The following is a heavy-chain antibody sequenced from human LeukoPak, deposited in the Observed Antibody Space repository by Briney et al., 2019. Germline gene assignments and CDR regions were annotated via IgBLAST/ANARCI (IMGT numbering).Heavy chain of an antibody. CDR1: GYSISSGYY. Sequence: SETLSLTCTVSGYSISSGYYWGWIRQPPGKGLEWIGSIYHSGSTYYNPSLKSRVTISVDTSKNQFSLKLSPVTAADTAVYYCARDPGGSYFDYWGQGTLVTVSS. D-gene: IGHD3-16*01. J-gene: IGHJ4*02. CDR3: ARDPGGSYFDY. V-gene: IGHV4-38-2*02. CDR2: IYHSGST.